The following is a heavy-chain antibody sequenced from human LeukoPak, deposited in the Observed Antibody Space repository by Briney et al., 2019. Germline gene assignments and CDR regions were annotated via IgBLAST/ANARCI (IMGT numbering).Heavy chain of an antibody. CDR1: GGSISSYY. CDR3: ARVVPAAIGYYYYMDV. J-gene: IGHJ6*03. Sequence: PSETLSLTCTVSGGSISSYYWSWIRQPPGKGLEWIGCIYTSGSTNYNPSLKSRVTISVDTSKTQFSLKLSSVTAADTAVYYCARVVPAAIGYYYYMDVWGKGTTVTVSS. V-gene: IGHV4-4*09. CDR2: IYTSGST. D-gene: IGHD2-2*01.